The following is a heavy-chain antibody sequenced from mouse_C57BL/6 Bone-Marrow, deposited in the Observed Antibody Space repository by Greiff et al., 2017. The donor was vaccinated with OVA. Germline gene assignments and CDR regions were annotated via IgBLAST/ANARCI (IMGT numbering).Heavy chain of an antibody. CDR3: SRDVYSWFAY. Sequence: VQLQQSVAELVRPGASVKLSCTASGFNIKHTYMHWVKQRPEQGLEWIGRIDPANGNTKYAPKFQGKATITADTSSNTAYLQLSSLTSEDTAIYYFSRDVYSWFAYWGQGTLVTVSA. V-gene: IGHV14-3*01. CDR2: IDPANGNT. CDR1: GFNIKHTY. D-gene: IGHD2-3*01. J-gene: IGHJ3*01.